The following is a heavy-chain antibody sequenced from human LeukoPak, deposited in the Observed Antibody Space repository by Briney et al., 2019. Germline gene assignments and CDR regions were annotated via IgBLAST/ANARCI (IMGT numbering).Heavy chain of an antibody. Sequence: PSETLSLTCTVSGGSISSYYWSWIRQPPGKGLEWIGYIYYSGSTNYNPSLKSRVTISVDTSKNQFSLKLSSVTAADTAVYYCAREGWGYDFWSGYRYYYYYMDVWGKGTTVTVSS. CDR2: IYYSGST. D-gene: IGHD3-3*01. V-gene: IGHV4-59*01. J-gene: IGHJ6*03. CDR1: GGSISSYY. CDR3: AREGWGYDFWSGYRYYYYYMDV.